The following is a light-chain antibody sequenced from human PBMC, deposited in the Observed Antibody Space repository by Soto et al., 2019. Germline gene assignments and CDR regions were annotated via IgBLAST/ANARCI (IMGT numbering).Light chain of an antibody. V-gene: IGKV1-5*01. J-gene: IGKJ2*01. CDR2: DAS. Sequence: DIQVTQSPSTLSASVGDRVIIACRASQTADKWVAWYQQKPGEAPNVLIYDASRLESGVPSRFSGSGSGTLFTLPLSNLQPDDFATYYCQQYNDYPYTFGQGTKVES. CDR3: QQYNDYPYT. CDR1: QTADKW.